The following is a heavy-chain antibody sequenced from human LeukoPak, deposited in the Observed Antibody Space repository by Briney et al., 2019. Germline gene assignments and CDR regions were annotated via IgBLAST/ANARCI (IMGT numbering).Heavy chain of an antibody. D-gene: IGHD6-19*01. V-gene: IGHV1-46*01. CDR3: ARDGWGVAVLE. CDR2: INPSGGNT. J-gene: IGHJ4*02. CDR1: GYTFTSYY. Sequence: GASVKVSCKASGYTFTSYYMHWVRQAPGQGLEWMGIINPSGGNTSYAQKFQGRVTMTRDTSTSTVYMELSSLRSEDTAVYYCARDGWGVAVLEWGQGTLVTVSS.